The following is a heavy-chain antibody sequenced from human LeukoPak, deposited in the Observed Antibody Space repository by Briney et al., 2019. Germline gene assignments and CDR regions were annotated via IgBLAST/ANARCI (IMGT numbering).Heavy chain of an antibody. CDR3: ARQALYYDILTGYFDY. J-gene: IGHJ4*02. V-gene: IGHV4-39*01. CDR2: IYYSGST. D-gene: IGHD3-9*01. CDR1: GGSISSSSYY. Sequence: PSETLSLTCTVSGGSISSSSYYWGWIRQPPGKRLEWIGSIYYSGSTYYNPSPKSRVTISVDTSKNQFSLKLSSVTAADTAVYYCARQALYYDILTGYFDYWGQGTLVTVSS.